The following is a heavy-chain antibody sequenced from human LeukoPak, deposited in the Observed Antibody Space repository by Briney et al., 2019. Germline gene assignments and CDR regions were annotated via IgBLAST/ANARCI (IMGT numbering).Heavy chain of an antibody. CDR3: ARLDYYYMDV. D-gene: IGHD6-6*01. Sequence: GGSLRLSCAASGFTFDDYAMHWVRQAPGKGLEWVSGISWNSGNIGYADSVKGRFTISRDNAKNSLYLQMNSLRAEDTALYYCARLDYYYMDVWGKGTTVTVSS. V-gene: IGHV3-9*01. J-gene: IGHJ6*03. CDR1: GFTFDDYA. CDR2: ISWNSGNI.